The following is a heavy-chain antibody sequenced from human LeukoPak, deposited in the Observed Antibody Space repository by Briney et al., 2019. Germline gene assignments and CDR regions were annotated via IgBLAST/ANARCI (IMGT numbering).Heavy chain of an antibody. CDR1: GFTFSSYS. CDR2: ISSSSSYI. J-gene: IGHJ3*02. V-gene: IGHV3-21*01. D-gene: IGHD4-11*01. CDR3: AREDSIEAFDI. Sequence: GGSLRLSCAASGFTFSSYSMNWVRQAPGKGLEWVSSISSSSSYIYYADSVKGRFTISRDNAKNPLYLQMNSLRAEDTAVYYCAREDSIEAFDIWGQGTMVTVSS.